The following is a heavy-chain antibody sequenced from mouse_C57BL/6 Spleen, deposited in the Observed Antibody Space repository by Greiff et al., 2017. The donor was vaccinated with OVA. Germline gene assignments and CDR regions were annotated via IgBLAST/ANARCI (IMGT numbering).Heavy chain of an antibody. CDR1: GFAFSSYW. CDR2: IYPGDGDT. CDR3: ARFYDGYYDY. D-gene: IGHD2-3*01. Sequence: VQLKESGTELVKPGASVQIPCKASGFAFSSYWMNWVKQRPGKGLEWIGLIYPGDGDTNYNGKFKGMAAVTADKSSSTSYMQLSSLTSEDSAVYFCARFYDGYYDYWGQGTTLTVSS. J-gene: IGHJ2*01. V-gene: IGHV1-80*01.